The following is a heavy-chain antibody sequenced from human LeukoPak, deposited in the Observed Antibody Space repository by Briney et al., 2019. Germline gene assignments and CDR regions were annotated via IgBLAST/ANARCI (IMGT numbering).Heavy chain of an antibody. V-gene: IGHV4-39*01. Sequence: SETLSLTCTVSGGSIGSNSFYWGWIRQPPGKGLEWIGNIYYSGSTYYSPSLKSRVTISVDTSKNQFSLKLSSVTAADTAVYYCARQTGFSDSSGYYYYFDYWGQGTLVTVSS. CDR3: ARQTGFSDSSGYYYYFDY. CDR1: GGSIGSNSFY. D-gene: IGHD3-22*01. J-gene: IGHJ4*02. CDR2: IYYSGST.